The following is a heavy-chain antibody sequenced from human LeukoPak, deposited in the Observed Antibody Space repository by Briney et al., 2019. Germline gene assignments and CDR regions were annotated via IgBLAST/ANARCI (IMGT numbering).Heavy chain of an antibody. Sequence: PGGSLRLSCAASGFIFSSYWMSWVRQAPGKGLEWVANIKQDGSEKCYVDSVKGRFTISRDNAKNSLYLQMNSLRAEDTPVYYCARLTGSYFDYWGQGTLVTVSS. J-gene: IGHJ4*02. CDR2: IKQDGSEK. CDR1: GFIFSSYW. D-gene: IGHD7-27*01. CDR3: ARLTGSYFDY. V-gene: IGHV3-7*01.